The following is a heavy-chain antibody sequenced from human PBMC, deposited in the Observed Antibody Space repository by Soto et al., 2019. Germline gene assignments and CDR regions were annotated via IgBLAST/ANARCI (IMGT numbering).Heavy chain of an antibody. J-gene: IGHJ6*02. CDR2: IIPMFGTA. CDR3: ATMKGGSQYYYYGMDV. V-gene: IGHV1-69*12. D-gene: IGHD3-10*01. CDR1: GGTFSSYA. Sequence: QVQLVQSGAEVKKPGSSVKVSCKASGGTFSSYAISWVRQAPGQGLEWMGGIIPMFGTADYAQKFQGRVTITADESTSTAYMERSSLRSDDTAVYDWATMKGGSQYYYYGMDVWGQGTTVTVSS.